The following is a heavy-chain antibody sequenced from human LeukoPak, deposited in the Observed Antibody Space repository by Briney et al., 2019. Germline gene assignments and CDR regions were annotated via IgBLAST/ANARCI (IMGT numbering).Heavy chain of an antibody. CDR3: ALLGTCTTTSCVSYDAFDF. Sequence: GAPVKVSCKASGYTFTGYYMHWVRQAPGQGLEWMGWINPNSGGTNYAQKFQGRVTMTRDTSISTAYMDLSRLTSDDTAVYYCALLGTCTTTSCVSYDAFDFWGQGTMVTVSS. CDR1: GYTFTGYY. V-gene: IGHV1-2*02. J-gene: IGHJ3*01. CDR2: INPNSGGT. D-gene: IGHD2-2*01.